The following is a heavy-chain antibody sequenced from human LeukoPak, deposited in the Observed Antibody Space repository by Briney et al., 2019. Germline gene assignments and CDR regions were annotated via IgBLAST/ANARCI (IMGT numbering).Heavy chain of an antibody. V-gene: IGHV4-39*01. CDR3: ARSIVVVVAAADAFDI. Sequence: SETLSLTCTVSGGSISSSSYYWGWIRQPPGKGLEWIGSIYYSGSTYYNPSLKSRVTISVDTSKNQFSLKLSSVTAADTAVYYCARSIVVVVAAADAFDIWGQRTMVTVSS. D-gene: IGHD2-15*01. J-gene: IGHJ3*02. CDR2: IYYSGST. CDR1: GGSISSSSYY.